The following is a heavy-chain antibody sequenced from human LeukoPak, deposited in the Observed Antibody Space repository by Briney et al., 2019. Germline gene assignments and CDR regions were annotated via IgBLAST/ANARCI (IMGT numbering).Heavy chain of an antibody. CDR1: GFTFSSYA. D-gene: IGHD6-19*01. CDR2: ISYDGSNE. J-gene: IGHJ4*01. V-gene: IGHV3-30*04. Sequence: QPGGSLRLSCAASGFTFSSYAIHWVRQAPGKGLEWVAVISYDGSNEYYAGSVKGRFIISRDDSWNTLYLQMNSLRGEDTALYYCARDGNGFNSGWSAFFDYWGQGTLVTVSS. CDR3: ARDGNGFNSGWSAFFDY.